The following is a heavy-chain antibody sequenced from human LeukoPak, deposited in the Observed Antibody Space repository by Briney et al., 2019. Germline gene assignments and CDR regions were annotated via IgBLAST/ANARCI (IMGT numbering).Heavy chain of an antibody. V-gene: IGHV1-18*01. J-gene: IGHJ4*02. CDR2: ISAYNGNT. D-gene: IGHD2-15*01. CDR1: GYTFTSYG. Sequence: AASVKVSCKASGYTFTSYGISWVRQAPGQGLEWMGWISAYNGNTNYAQKLQGRVTMTTDTSTSTAYMELRSLRSDDTAVYYCARDQWPYCSGGSCYSGDYWGQGTLVTVSS. CDR3: ARDQWPYCSGGSCYSGDY.